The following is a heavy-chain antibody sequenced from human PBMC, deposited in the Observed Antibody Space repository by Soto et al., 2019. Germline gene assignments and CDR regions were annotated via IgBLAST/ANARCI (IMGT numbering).Heavy chain of an antibody. CDR2: IYWDDDK. CDR3: AHRRAYCTGGSCYSIWFDP. Sequence: QITLKESGPTLVKPTQTLTLTCTFSGFSLSTSGMGVGWIRQPPGKALEWLAFIYWDDDKRYSPSLKSRLTITKDNSKNQVVLTMTNMDPVDTATYYCAHRRAYCTGGSCYSIWFDPWGQGTLVTVSS. CDR1: GFSLSTSGMG. V-gene: IGHV2-5*02. D-gene: IGHD2-15*01. J-gene: IGHJ5*02.